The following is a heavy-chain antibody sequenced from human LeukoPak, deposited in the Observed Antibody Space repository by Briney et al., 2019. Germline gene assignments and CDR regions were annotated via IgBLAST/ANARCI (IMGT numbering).Heavy chain of an antibody. V-gene: IGHV4-34*01. CDR2: INHSGST. CDR1: GGSFSGYY. J-gene: IGHJ6*03. CDR3: ARGLPSSSWCPYYYYMDV. Sequence: SETLSLTCAVYGGSFSGYYWSWIRQPPGKGLEWIGEINHSGSTNYNPSLKSRVTISVDTSKNQFSLKLSSVTAADTAVYYCARGLPSSSWCPYYYYMDVWGKGTTVTVSS. D-gene: IGHD6-13*01.